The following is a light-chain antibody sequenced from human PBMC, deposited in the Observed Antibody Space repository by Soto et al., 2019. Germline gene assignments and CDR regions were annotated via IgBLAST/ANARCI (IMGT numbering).Light chain of an antibody. J-gene: IGKJ1*01. Sequence: EIVLTQSPATLSLSPGERATLSCRASQSVSSYLAWYQQKPGQAPSLFIYDASNRATGIPARFSGSGSGTDFTLTISSLEPEDFAVYYCQQRSNWPWTFGQGAKVEIK. V-gene: IGKV3-11*01. CDR3: QQRSNWPWT. CDR2: DAS. CDR1: QSVSSY.